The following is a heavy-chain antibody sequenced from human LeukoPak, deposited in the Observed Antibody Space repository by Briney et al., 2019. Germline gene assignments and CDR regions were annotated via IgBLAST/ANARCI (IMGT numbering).Heavy chain of an antibody. CDR1: SGSINSSSYF. CDR2: IYYSGST. V-gene: IGHV4-39*02. CDR3: ARDLGAMNKNWFDP. D-gene: IGHD1-26*01. Sequence: SETLSLTCTVSSGSINSSSYFWAWIRQPPGKGLEWIGRIYYSGSTYYNPSLKSQVTISVDTSKNQFSLKLSSVTAADTAVYYCARDLGAMNKNWFDPWGQGTLVTVSS. J-gene: IGHJ5*02.